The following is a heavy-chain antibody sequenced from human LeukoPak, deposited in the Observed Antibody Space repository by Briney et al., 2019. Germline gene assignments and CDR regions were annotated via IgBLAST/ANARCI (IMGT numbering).Heavy chain of an antibody. CDR1: GFTFSSYG. CDR2: IRYDGSNK. D-gene: IGHD2-2*02. CDR3: AKETPYCSSTSCYTTPSFDY. Sequence: GGSLRLSCAASGFTFSSYGMHWVRQAPGKGLEWVAFIRYDGSNKYYADSVKGRFTISRENSKNTLYLQMNSLRAEDTAVYYCAKETPYCSSTSCYTTPSFDYWGQGTLVTVSS. J-gene: IGHJ4*02. V-gene: IGHV3-30*02.